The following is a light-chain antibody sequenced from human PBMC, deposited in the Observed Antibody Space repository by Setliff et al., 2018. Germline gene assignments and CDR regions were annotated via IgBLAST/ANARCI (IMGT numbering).Light chain of an antibody. CDR3: NAYASDTTYV. Sequence: QSALTQPAYVSGSPGQSITISCSGTSSDVGSYDLVSWYQQHPGKAPKLIIYGVSDRPSGVSSRFSGSKSGNTAYLTISGLQTEDEAEYYCNAYASDTTYVFGSGTKVTVL. CDR1: SSDVGSYDL. CDR2: GVS. J-gene: IGLJ1*01. V-gene: IGLV2-14*03.